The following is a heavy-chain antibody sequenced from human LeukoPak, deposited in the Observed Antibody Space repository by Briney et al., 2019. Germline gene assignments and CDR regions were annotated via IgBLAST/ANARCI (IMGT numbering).Heavy chain of an antibody. Sequence: GGSLRLSCAASGFTFSGYAMHWVRRAPGKGLEWVAVISYDGSNKYYADSVKGRFTISRDNSKNTLYLQMNSLRAEDTAVYYCAREAYGDSRWFDYWGQGTLVTVSS. CDR1: GFTFSGYA. J-gene: IGHJ4*02. CDR2: ISYDGSNK. V-gene: IGHV3-30-3*01. D-gene: IGHD4-17*01. CDR3: AREAYGDSRWFDY.